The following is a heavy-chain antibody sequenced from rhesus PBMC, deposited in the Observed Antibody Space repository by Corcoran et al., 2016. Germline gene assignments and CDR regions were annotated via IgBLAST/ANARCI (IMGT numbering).Heavy chain of an antibody. V-gene: IGHV4-169*01. Sequence: QLQLQESGPGLVKPSETLSVTCAVSGGSISSSYWSWIRQAPGNGLEWIRYIDGSGSSTNDNPSLKSRVTLSVYTSKNQLSLKLSSVTAADTAVYYCARNTGVIIFDYWGQGVLVTVSS. CDR3: ARNTGVIIFDY. CDR1: GGSISSSY. CDR2: IDGSGSST. J-gene: IGHJ4*01. D-gene: IGHD3-22*01.